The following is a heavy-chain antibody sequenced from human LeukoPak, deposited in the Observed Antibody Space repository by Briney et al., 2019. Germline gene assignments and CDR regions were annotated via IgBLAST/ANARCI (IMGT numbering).Heavy chain of an antibody. CDR2: IRSDGSK. J-gene: IGHJ3*02. V-gene: IGHV3-30*02. CDR3: ANYDSSGYYGGLDAFDI. CDR1: GFTFGSYG. Sequence: GGSLRLSCAASGFTFGSYGMHWVRQAPGKGLEWVTFIRSDGSKYYADSVKGRFTISRDNSKNTLYLQMNSLRAEDTAVYYCANYDSSGYYGGLDAFDIWGQGTMVTVSS. D-gene: IGHD3-22*01.